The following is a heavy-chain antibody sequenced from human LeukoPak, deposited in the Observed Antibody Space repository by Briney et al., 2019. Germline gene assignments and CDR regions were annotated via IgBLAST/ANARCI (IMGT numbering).Heavy chain of an antibody. V-gene: IGHV1/OR15-1*01. Sequence: ASVKVSCKASGYIFTDYYMHWVRQAPGQELGWMGRINPNSGGTNYAQKFQGRVTMTRDTSISTAYTELSSLRSEDTATYYCARVLCSGGSCYPYYFDYWGQGTLVTVSS. J-gene: IGHJ4*02. CDR1: GYIFTDYY. CDR2: INPNSGGT. CDR3: ARVLCSGGSCYPYYFDY. D-gene: IGHD2-15*01.